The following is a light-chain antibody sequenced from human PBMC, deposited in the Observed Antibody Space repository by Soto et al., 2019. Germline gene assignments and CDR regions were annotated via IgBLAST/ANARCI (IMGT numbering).Light chain of an antibody. CDR1: QSVSSSY. CDR3: QQYCSSPIHT. V-gene: IGKV3-20*01. CDR2: GAS. Sequence: IVLTQSPGTLSLSPGERATLSCRASQSVSSSYLACYQQKPGQAPRLLIYGASSRATGIPDRFSGSGSGTDFTLTIIRLEPEECGVYYCQQYCSSPIHTFGQGTKLEIK. J-gene: IGKJ2*01.